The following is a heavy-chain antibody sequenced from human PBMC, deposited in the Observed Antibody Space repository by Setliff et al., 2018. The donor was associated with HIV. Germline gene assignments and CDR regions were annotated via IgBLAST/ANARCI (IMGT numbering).Heavy chain of an antibody. D-gene: IGHD5-12*01. CDR1: GDLHY. J-gene: IGHJ4*02. CDR3: ARWGDGYNSYDF. Sequence: SETLSLTCPLAGDLHYWSWIRQPPGKGLEWIGTVYHTGSTIYSPSLQSRVIMSVDTSRNQFSLNVNSLTAADTAVYFCARWGDGYNSYDFWGQGTLVTVSS. CDR2: VYHTGST. V-gene: IGHV4-59*11.